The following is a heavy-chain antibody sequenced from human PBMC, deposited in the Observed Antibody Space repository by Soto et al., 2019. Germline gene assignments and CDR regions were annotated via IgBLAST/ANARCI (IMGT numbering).Heavy chain of an antibody. CDR1: GFSLSTSGVG. Sequence: QITLKESGPTLVKPTQPLTLTCTFSGFSLSTSGVGVGWIRQPPGKALEWLALIYWDDDKRYSSSLNSRLTITTDTSKNQVVLTMTNMDPVDTATYYCAHSRPPRLLDYWGQGTLVTVSS. J-gene: IGHJ4*02. V-gene: IGHV2-5*02. D-gene: IGHD6-6*01. CDR3: AHSRPPRLLDY. CDR2: IYWDDDK.